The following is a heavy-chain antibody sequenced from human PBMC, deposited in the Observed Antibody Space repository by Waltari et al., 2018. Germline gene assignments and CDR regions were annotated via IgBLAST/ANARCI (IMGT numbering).Heavy chain of an antibody. J-gene: IGHJ1*01. CDR2: INEDGTTT. Sequence: DVQLVESGGGLVQPGGSLILSCVDSGFIFSNYWMPWVRQVPGKGLLWVERINEDGTTTTYADSGRGRCAIYRDNARSTLYLQMNSLRVEDTAIYYCIRDLAGAWGRWGQGTLVTVSS. CDR3: IRDLAGAWGR. D-gene: IGHD1-26*01. V-gene: IGHV3-74*03. CDR1: GFIFSNYW.